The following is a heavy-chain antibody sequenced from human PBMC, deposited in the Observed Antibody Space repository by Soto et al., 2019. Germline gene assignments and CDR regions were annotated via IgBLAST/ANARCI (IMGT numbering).Heavy chain of an antibody. J-gene: IGHJ6*02. CDR3: ARQIAPNDRYYYYGMDV. Sequence: GESLKISCKGSGYSFTSYWIGWVRQMPGKGLEWMGIIYPGDSDTRYSPSFQGQVTISADKSISTAYLQWSSLKASDTAMYYCARQIAPNDRYYYYGMDVWGQGTTVTVSS. V-gene: IGHV5-51*01. D-gene: IGHD6-13*01. CDR1: GYSFTSYW. CDR2: IYPGDSDT.